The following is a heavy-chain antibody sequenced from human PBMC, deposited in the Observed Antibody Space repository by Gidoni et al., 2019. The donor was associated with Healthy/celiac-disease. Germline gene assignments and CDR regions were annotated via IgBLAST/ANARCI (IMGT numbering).Heavy chain of an antibody. V-gene: IGHV1-18*01. CDR2: ISAYNGNT. D-gene: IGHD3-22*01. J-gene: IGHJ5*02. CDR3: AAYYDSSGYYYGGGWFDP. Sequence: QVQLVQSGAEVKKPGASVKVSCKASGYTFTSSGISWVRQAPGQGLEWMGWISAYNGNTNYAQKLQGRVTMTTDTSTSTAYMELRSLRSDDTAVYYCAAYYDSSGYYYGGGWFDPWGQGTLVTVSS. CDR1: GYTFTSSG.